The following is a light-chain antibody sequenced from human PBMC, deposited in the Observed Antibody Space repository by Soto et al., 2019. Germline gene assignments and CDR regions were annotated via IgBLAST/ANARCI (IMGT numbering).Light chain of an antibody. J-gene: IGKJ4*01. V-gene: IGKV3-20*01. CDR1: QSVSSSY. CDR3: QQYGSSP. CDR2: GAS. Sequence: EIVLTQSPGTLSLSPGERATLSCRASQSVSSSYLAWYQQKTGQAPRLLIYGASSRATSIPDRFSGSGSGTDFTLTISRLEPEAIAVYYCQQYGSSPFGGGTKVEIK.